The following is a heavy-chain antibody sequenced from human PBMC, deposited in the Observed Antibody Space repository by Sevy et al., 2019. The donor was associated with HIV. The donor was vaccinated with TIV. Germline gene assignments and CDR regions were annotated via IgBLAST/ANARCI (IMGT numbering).Heavy chain of an antibody. CDR2: ISSSSSYI. V-gene: IGHV3-21*01. Sequence: GGSLKLSCAASGFTFSSYSMNWVRQAPGKGLEWVSSISSSSSYIYYADSVKGRFTISRDNAKNALYLQMNSLRAEDTAVYYCARGPGMVRGVIDYWGQGTLVTGSS. CDR3: ARGPGMVRGVIDY. D-gene: IGHD3-10*01. CDR1: GFTFSSYS. J-gene: IGHJ4*02.